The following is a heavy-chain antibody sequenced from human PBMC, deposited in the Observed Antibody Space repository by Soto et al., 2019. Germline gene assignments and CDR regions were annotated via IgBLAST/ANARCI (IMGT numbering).Heavy chain of an antibody. CDR2: IYYSGST. V-gene: IGHV4-39*01. D-gene: IGHD3-10*01. CDR3: ARQSGFGELFPHDAFDI. CDR1: GGSISSSSYY. J-gene: IGHJ3*02. Sequence: QLQLQESGPGLVKPSETLSLTCTVSGGSISSSSYYWGWIRLPPGKGLEWIGSIYYSGSTYYTTSLKGRVTISADTSKNQFSLKLSSVTAADTAVYYCARQSGFGELFPHDAFDIWGQGTMVTVSS.